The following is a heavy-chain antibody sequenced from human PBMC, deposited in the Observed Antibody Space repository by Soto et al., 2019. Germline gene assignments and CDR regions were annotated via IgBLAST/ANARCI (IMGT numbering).Heavy chain of an antibody. CDR3: APIRGHYYDSSGYLFSADHTPNYYYYYTMDV. D-gene: IGHD3-22*01. CDR1: GFSLSNARMS. J-gene: IGHJ6*02. CDR2: IFSNDEK. Sequence: QVTLKESGPVLVKPTETLTLTCTVSGFSLSNARMSVSWIRQPPGKALEWLAHIFSNDEKSYSTSLKSRLTISKDTSNSQVVLTMTSMDPVDTATYCCAPIRGHYYDSSGYLFSADHTPNYYYYYTMDVWGQGTTVTVSS. V-gene: IGHV2-26*01.